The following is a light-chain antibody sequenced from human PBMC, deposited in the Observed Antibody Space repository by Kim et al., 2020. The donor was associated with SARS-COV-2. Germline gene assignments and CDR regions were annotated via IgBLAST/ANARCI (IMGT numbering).Light chain of an antibody. CDR3: QQYNNWPPWT. V-gene: IGKV3-15*01. CDR1: RSVSSN. J-gene: IGKJ1*01. CDR2: GAS. Sequence: SPGERATLSCRASRSVSSNLAWYQQKPGQAPRLLIYGASTRATGIPARFSGSGSGTEFTLTISSLQSEDFAVYYCQQYNNWPPWTFGQGTKVEIK.